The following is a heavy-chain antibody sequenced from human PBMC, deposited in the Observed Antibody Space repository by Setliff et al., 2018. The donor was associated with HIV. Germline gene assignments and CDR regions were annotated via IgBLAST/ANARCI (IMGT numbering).Heavy chain of an antibody. J-gene: IGHJ1*01. CDR1: GFTFSSNYA. D-gene: IGHD3-10*01. Sequence: HPGGSLRRSCAASGFTFSSNYAMTWVRQAPGKGLEWVSSLSGSGGSTYYADSVKGRFTFSRDNSKNTLYLRMNSLRAEDTAVYYCAQAQTSVSGSYYQYLQHWGQGTLVTVSS. CDR2: LSGSGGST. V-gene: IGHV3-23*01. CDR3: AQAQTSVSGSYYQYLQH.